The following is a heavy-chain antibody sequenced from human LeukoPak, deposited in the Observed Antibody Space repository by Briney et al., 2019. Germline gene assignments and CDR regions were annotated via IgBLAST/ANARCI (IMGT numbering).Heavy chain of an antibody. Sequence: GGSLRLSCAASGFTFSSYSMNWVRQAPGKGLEWVSSISSSSSYIYYADSVKGRFTISRDNAKNSLYLQVNSLRAEDPAVYYCARGVGIAAAGTVFDYWGQGTLATVSS. J-gene: IGHJ4*02. CDR2: ISSSSSYI. CDR1: GFTFSSYS. V-gene: IGHV3-21*01. D-gene: IGHD6-13*01. CDR3: ARGVGIAAAGTVFDY.